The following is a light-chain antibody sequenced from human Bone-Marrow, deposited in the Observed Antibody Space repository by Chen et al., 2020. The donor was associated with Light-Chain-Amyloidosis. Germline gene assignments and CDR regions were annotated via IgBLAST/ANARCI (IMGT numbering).Light chain of an antibody. V-gene: IGLV3-21*02. CDR3: QVWDRSSDRPV. CDR1: NIGSTS. J-gene: IGLJ3*02. CDR2: DDS. Sequence: SYVLTQPSSVSVAPGQTATIACGGNNIGSTSVQRYQQKPGQAPLLVVYDDSDRPSGIPERLSGSNSGNTATLTISRVEAGDEADYYCQVWDRSSDRPVFGGGTKLTVL.